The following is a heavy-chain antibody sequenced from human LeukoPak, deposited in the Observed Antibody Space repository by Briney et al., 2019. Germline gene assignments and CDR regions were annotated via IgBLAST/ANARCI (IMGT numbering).Heavy chain of an antibody. D-gene: IGHD5-18*01. CDR3: ARASRGYSYGSPIDY. J-gene: IGHJ4*02. CDR2: IYQDGTEK. Sequence: GGSLRLSCAASGFTFSSYAMHWVRQAPGKGLEWVANIYQDGTEKYYVDSVEGRFTITRDNAKSSLYLQMNSLRAEDTAIYYCARASRGYSYGSPIDYWGQGTLVTVSS. CDR1: GFTFSSYA. V-gene: IGHV3-7*01.